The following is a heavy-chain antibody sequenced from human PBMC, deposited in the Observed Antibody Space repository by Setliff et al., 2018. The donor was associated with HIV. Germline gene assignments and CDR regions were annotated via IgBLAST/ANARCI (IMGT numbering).Heavy chain of an antibody. CDR1: GGSTSSSSYY. D-gene: IGHD1-26*01. CDR2: VYYSGST. V-gene: IGHV4-39*01. J-gene: IGHJ4*02. CDR3: ARPVEMANREFDY. Sequence: TLSLTCSVSGGSTSSSSYYWAWVRQPPGKGPEWIGSVYYSGSTHYNPSLKSRVTISVDTSKNQFSLKLSSVTAADTAVYYCARPVEMANREFDYWGQGTLVTVSS.